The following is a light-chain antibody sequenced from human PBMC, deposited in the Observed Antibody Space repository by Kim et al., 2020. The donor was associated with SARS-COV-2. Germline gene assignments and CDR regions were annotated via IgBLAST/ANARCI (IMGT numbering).Light chain of an antibody. J-gene: IGKJ5*01. CDR1: QSVRCSY. CDR2: GAS. CDR3: QQYGNAPDT. Sequence: PGERATLSCRASQSVRCSYLAWYQQQKPGQAPRLLIYGASSRATGIPDRFSGSGSGTDFTLTISRLEPEDFAVYYCQQYGNAPDTFGQGTRLEIK. V-gene: IGKV3-20*01.